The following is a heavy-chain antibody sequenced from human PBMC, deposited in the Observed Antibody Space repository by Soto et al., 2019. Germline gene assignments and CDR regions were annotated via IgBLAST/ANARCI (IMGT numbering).Heavy chain of an antibody. CDR1: GCTFSDYY. CDR2: ISSSSYT. Sequence: PGRSLRLSCAASGCTFSDYYRSWVRQAPGKGLEWLSYISSSSYTNYADSVKGRFTIPRDNAKNSLYLQMNSLRAEDTPVYYCARVLGYWGQGTLVTVSS. CDR3: ARVLGY. V-gene: IGHV3-11*06. J-gene: IGHJ4*02.